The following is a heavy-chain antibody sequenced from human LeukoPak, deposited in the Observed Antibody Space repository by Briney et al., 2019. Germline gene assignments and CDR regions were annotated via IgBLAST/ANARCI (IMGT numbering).Heavy chain of an antibody. Sequence: PSETLSLTCTVSGGSISSYYWSWIRQPPGKGLEWIGYIYTSGSTNYNPSLKSRVTISVDTSKNQFSLKLSSVTAADTAVYYCARAYSSTNFDYWGQGTLVTVSS. V-gene: IGHV4-4*09. CDR3: ARAYSSTNFDY. CDR2: IYTSGST. D-gene: IGHD6-13*01. CDR1: GGSISSYY. J-gene: IGHJ4*02.